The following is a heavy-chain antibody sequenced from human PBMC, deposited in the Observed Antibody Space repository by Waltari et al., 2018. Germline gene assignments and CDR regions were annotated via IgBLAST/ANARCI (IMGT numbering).Heavy chain of an antibody. CDR2: INPSGGST. V-gene: IGHV1-46*01. CDR3: ARDPYYYMDV. CDR1: GYTFTIDY. Sequence: QVQLVRSGAAVRKPGASLKGTCKASGYTFTIDYRHWMRQAPGQGLEWMGIINPSGGSTSYAQKFQGRVTMTRDTSTSTVYMELSSLRSEDTAVYYCARDPYYYMDVWGKGTTVTVSS. J-gene: IGHJ6*03.